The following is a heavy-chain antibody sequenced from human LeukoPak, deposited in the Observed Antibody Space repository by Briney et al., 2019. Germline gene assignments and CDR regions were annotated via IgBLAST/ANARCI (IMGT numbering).Heavy chain of an antibody. D-gene: IGHD1-26*01. CDR3: ARVPCLVGATAHFDY. J-gene: IGHJ4*02. V-gene: IGHV1-2*04. Sequence: ASVKVSCKASGYTFTGYYMHWVRQSPGQGLEWMGWINPNSGGTNYAQKFQGWVTMTRDTSISTAYMELSRLRSDDTAVYYCARVPCLVGATAHFDYWGQGTLVTVSP. CDR1: GYTFTGYY. CDR2: INPNSGGT.